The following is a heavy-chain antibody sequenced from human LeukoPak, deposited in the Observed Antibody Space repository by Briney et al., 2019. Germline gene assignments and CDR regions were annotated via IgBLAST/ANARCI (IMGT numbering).Heavy chain of an antibody. CDR1: GGSISSSSYY. J-gene: IGHJ4*02. D-gene: IGHD4-23*01. CDR3: ARYGGTLDY. CDR2: IYYSGST. Sequence: SETLSLTCTVSGGSISSSSYYWGWNRQPPGKGLEWIGSIYYSGSTYYNPSLKSRVTISVDTSKNQFSLKLSSVTAADTAVYYCARYGGTLDYWGQGTLVTVSS. V-gene: IGHV4-39*01.